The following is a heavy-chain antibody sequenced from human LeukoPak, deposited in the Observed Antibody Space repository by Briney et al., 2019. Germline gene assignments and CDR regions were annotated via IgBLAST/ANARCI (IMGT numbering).Heavy chain of an antibody. CDR1: GFTFSSYW. D-gene: IGHD6-19*01. V-gene: IGHV3-7*01. J-gene: IGHJ4*02. CDR3: ARAGYTGGYDY. Sequence: GGSLRLSCAASGFTFSSYWMSWVRQAPGKGLEWLANIKEDGSDKYYVDSVKGRFTISRDNAKNSLYLQMNNLRVEDTAVYYCARAGYTGGYDYWGQGTLVTVSS. CDR2: IKEDGSDK.